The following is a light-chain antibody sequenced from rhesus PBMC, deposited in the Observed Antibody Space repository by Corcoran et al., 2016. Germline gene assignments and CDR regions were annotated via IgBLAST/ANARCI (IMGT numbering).Light chain of an antibody. Sequence: DIQMTQSPSSVSASVGDRVTITCQASQDISNSLAWYQLRQGTVPKLLIYAASTFQRGVPSRLSGSGSGTDFTLTVSSLQPEDFATYYCQHGYGVPFTFGPGTKLDIK. J-gene: IGKJ3*01. CDR2: AAS. CDR3: QHGYGVPFT. V-gene: IGKV1-33*02. CDR1: QDISNS.